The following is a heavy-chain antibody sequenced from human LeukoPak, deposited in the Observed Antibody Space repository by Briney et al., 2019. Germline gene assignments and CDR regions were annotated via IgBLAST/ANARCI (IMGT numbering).Heavy chain of an antibody. V-gene: IGHV1-8*01. CDR3: ARGITSDY. Sequence: ASVKVSCKASGYTFTSYDASWVRQASGQGLEWVGWMNPNSGNTGYAQNFQGRVTMTRDTSISTAYMELTSLRSEDTAIYYCARGITSDYWGQGILITVSS. CDR2: MNPNSGNT. J-gene: IGHJ4*02. CDR1: GYTFTSYD.